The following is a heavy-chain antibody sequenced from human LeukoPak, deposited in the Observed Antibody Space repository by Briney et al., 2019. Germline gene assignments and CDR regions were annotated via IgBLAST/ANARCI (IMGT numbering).Heavy chain of an antibody. D-gene: IGHD6-19*01. CDR2: ISSSSSYI. V-gene: IGHV3-21*01. CDR1: GFTFSSYS. J-gene: IGHJ5*02. CDR3: ARGWAVAGTPHLWWFDP. Sequence: GGSLRLSCAASGFTFSSYSMNWVRQAPGKGLEWVSSISSSSSYIYYADSVKGRLTISRDNAKNSLYLQMNSLRAEDTAVYYCARGWAVAGTPHLWWFDPWGQGTLVTVSS.